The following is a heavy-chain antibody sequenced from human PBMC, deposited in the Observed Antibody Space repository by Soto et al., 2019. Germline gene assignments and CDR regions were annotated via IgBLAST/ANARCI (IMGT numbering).Heavy chain of an antibody. V-gene: IGHV1-3*01. CDR2: INAGNGNT. J-gene: IGHJ2*01. D-gene: IGHD1-7*01. Sequence: GASVKVSCKASGYTFTSYAMHWVRQAPRQRLEWMGWINAGNGNTKYSQKFQGRVTITRDTSASTAYMELSSLRSEDTAVYYCAGQTGPTPDWYFDLWGRGTLVPVSS. CDR1: GYTFTSYA. CDR3: AGQTGPTPDWYFDL.